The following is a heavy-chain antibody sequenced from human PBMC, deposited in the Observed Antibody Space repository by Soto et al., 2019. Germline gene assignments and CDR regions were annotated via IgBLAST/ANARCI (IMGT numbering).Heavy chain of an antibody. CDR1: GYTFTSYG. CDR2: ISAYNGNT. CDR3: ARDRDVLMVYARLPWFDP. D-gene: IGHD2-8*01. V-gene: IGHV1-18*01. Sequence: QVQLVQSGAEVKKPGASVKVSCKASGYTFTSYGISWVRQAPGQGLEWMGWISAYNGNTNYAQKLQGRVTMTTDTSTSTAYMELRSLRSDDTAVYYCARDRDVLMVYARLPWFDPWGQGTLVTVSS. J-gene: IGHJ5*02.